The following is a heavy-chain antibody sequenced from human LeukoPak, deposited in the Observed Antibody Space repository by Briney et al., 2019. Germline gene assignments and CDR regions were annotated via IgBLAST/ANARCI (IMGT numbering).Heavy chain of an antibody. Sequence: GGSLRLSCAASGFTVSDYYMSWIRQAPGKGLEWVSYISSSGSTIYYADSVKGRFTISRDNAKNSLYLQMNSLRAEDTAVYYCARDPDRQWLVLWHYFDYWGQGTLVTVSS. V-gene: IGHV3-11*01. D-gene: IGHD6-19*01. CDR1: GFTVSDYY. CDR3: ARDPDRQWLVLWHYFDY. CDR2: ISSSGSTI. J-gene: IGHJ4*02.